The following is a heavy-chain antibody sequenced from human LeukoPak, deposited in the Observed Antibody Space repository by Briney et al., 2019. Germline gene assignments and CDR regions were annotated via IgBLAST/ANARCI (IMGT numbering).Heavy chain of an antibody. CDR3: AREVVVPPSGHFDY. Sequence: GRSLRLSCAASGFSFSTYGMYWVRQAPGKGLEWVATISYHGSNKNYADSVKGRFTISRDNSKNTLYLQMNSLGAEDTAVYYCAREVVVPPSGHFDYWGQGTLVTVSS. CDR1: GFSFSTYG. J-gene: IGHJ4*02. CDR2: ISYHGSNK. V-gene: IGHV3-30*03. D-gene: IGHD2-2*01.